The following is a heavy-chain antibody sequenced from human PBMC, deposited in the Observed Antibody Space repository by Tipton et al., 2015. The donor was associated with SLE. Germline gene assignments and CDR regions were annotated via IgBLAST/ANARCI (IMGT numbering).Heavy chain of an antibody. CDR1: GGSFRGYY. CDR3: ATPGYCSGGSCYPALGY. Sequence: TLSLTCAVYGGSFRGYYWSWIRQPPGKGLEWTGEINHSGSTNYNPSLKSRVIISVDTSKNQFSLKLSSVTAADTAVYYCATPGYCSGGSCYPALGYWGQGTLVTVSS. CDR2: INHSGST. D-gene: IGHD2-15*01. V-gene: IGHV4-34*01. J-gene: IGHJ4*02.